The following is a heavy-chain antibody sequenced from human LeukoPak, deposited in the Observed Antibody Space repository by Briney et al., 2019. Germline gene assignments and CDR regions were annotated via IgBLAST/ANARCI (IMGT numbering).Heavy chain of an antibody. CDR3: ARVVVPAENSRFDY. CDR2: IIPIFGTA. Sequence: ASVKVSCKASGGTFSSYAISWVRQAPGQGLEWMGGIIPIFGTANYAQRFQGRVTITADESTSTAYMELSSLRSEDTAVYYCARVVVPAENSRFDYWGQGTLVTVSS. V-gene: IGHV1-69*13. CDR1: GGTFSSYA. J-gene: IGHJ4*02. D-gene: IGHD2-2*01.